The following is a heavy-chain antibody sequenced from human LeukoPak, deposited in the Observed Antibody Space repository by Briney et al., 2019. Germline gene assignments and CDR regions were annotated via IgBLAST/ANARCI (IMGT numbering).Heavy chain of an antibody. CDR3: AKDGSWSCTD. CDR2: IAHHGKNK. V-gene: IGHV3-30*02. CDR1: GLTFSSSA. D-gene: IGHD2-8*02. J-gene: IGHJ4*02. Sequence: GGSLRLSCGASGLTFSSSAMHWVRQGPGKGLEWVAYIAHHGKNKYYADSVKGRFTISRDNSKGSLYLQMNSLRADDRPVYYCAKDGSWSCTDWGQGTLVRVSS.